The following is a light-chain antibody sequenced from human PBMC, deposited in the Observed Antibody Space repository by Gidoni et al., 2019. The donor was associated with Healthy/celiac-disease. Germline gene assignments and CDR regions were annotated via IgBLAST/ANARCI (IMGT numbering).Light chain of an antibody. CDR2: LGS. V-gene: IGKV2-28*01. CDR1: QSLLHSNGYNY. Sequence: DIVMTQSPLSLPVTPGEPASISCRSSQSLLHSNGYNYLGWYLQKPGQSPQLLIYLGSNRASGVPDRFSSSGSGTDFTLKISRVEAEDVGVYYCMQALQTPYTFGQXTKLEIK. J-gene: IGKJ2*01. CDR3: MQALQTPYT.